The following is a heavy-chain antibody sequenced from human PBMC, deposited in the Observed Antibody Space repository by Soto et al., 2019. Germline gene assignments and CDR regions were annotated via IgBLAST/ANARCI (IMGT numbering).Heavy chain of an antibody. D-gene: IGHD2-2*01. Sequence: QVQLVQSGAEVKKPGSSVKVSCKSSGGTFSSSAISWVRQAPGQGLEGMGGIIPISGTANYAQKFKGRVKITADESTSTAYMELSSLRSGETAVYYGARGTSMPSWGQGTLVTVSS. CDR3: ARGTSMPS. V-gene: IGHV1-69*12. J-gene: IGHJ5*02. CDR2: IIPISGTA. CDR1: GGTFSSSA.